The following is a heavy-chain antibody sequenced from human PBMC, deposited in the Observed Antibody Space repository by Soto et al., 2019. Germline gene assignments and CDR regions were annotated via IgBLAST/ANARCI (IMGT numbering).Heavy chain of an antibody. J-gene: IGHJ4*02. CDR1: GCSIRRSSYY. V-gene: IGHV4-39*01. Sequence: ETLSLTLTVSGCSIRRSSYYWGGVRPPPGKGLEWIGSIYYSGSTYYNPSLKSRVTISVDTSKNQFSLKLSSVTAADTAVYYCARPMVRGVPLIDYWGQGTLVTVSS. D-gene: IGHD3-10*01. CDR2: IYYSGST. CDR3: ARPMVRGVPLIDY.